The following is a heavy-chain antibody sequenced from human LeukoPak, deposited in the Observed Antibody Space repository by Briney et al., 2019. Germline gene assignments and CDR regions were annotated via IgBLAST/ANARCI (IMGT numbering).Heavy chain of an antibody. D-gene: IGHD3-10*01. CDR2: INHSGST. CDR3: ARAPFLAGSEIGYYYYYMDV. Sequence: SETLSLTCAVYGGSFSGYYWSWIRQPPGKGLEWIGEINHSGSTNYNPSLKSRVTISVDTSKNQFSLKLSSVTAADTAVYYCARAPFLAGSEIGYYYYYMDVWGKGTTVTVSS. V-gene: IGHV4-34*01. CDR1: GGSFSGYY. J-gene: IGHJ6*03.